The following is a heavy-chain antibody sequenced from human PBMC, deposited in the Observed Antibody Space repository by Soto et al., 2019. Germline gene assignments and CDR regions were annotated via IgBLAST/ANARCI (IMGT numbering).Heavy chain of an antibody. CDR2: ISAYNGNT. Sequence: ASVKVSCKASGYTFTSYGISWVRQAPGQGLEWMGWISAYNGNTNYAQKLQGRVTMTTDTSTSTAYIELRSRRSDDTALYYCASGRLSPIPHYYDSSGYMFYWGQGTLVTVSS. V-gene: IGHV1-18*04. CDR3: ASGRLSPIPHYYDSSGYMFY. J-gene: IGHJ4*02. CDR1: GYTFTSYG. D-gene: IGHD3-22*01.